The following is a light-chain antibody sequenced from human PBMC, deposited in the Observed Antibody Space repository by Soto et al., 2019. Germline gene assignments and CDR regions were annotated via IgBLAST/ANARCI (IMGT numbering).Light chain of an antibody. V-gene: IGKV3-15*01. CDR3: QQYNNWPPDYT. J-gene: IGKJ2*01. CDR2: DAS. Sequence: ETVMTQSPATLSVSPGERVTLSCRASQSINSNLAWYQQRPGQAPRVLIYDASTRATAVPARFIGSGSGTEFTLTISSLQSEDFAVYYCQQYNNWPPDYTFGQGTKLEIK. CDR1: QSINSN.